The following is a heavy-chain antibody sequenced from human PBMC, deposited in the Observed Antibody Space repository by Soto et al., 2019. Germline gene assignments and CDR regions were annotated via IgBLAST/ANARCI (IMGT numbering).Heavy chain of an antibody. J-gene: IGHJ4*02. Sequence: NPSETLSLTCTVSGGSISSSSYYWGWIRQPPGKGLEWIGSIYYSGSTYYNPFLKSRVTISVDTSKNQFSLKLSSVTAADTVVYYCARGVTFGGVIVFDYWGQGTLVTVPS. D-gene: IGHD3-16*02. CDR1: GGSISSSSYY. CDR3: ARGVTFGGVIVFDY. CDR2: IYYSGST. V-gene: IGHV4-39*07.